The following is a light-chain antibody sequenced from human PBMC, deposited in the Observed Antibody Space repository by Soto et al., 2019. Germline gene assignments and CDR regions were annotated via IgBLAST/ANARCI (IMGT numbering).Light chain of an antibody. Sequence: EIVMTQSPATLSVSPGEGATLSCRASRGVRRNLAWYQQKPGQTPRLLIYDASTRATGIPARFSGIGSGTEFTLTLTNLQSEDSAIYYCPQYDNWPPSTFGQGTRVEIK. CDR2: DAS. CDR1: RGVRRN. CDR3: PQYDNWPPST. J-gene: IGKJ5*01. V-gene: IGKV3-15*01.